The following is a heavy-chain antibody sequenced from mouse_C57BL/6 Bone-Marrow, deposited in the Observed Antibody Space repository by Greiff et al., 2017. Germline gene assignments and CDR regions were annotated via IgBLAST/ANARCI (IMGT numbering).Heavy chain of an antibody. V-gene: IGHV2-2*01. D-gene: IGHD2-4*01. J-gene: IGHJ3*01. CDR2: IWSGGST. Sequence: QVQLQQSGPGLVQPSQSLSITCTVSGFSLTSYGVHWVRQSPGKGLEWLGVIWSGGSTDYNAAFISGLSISKDNSKSQVFFKMNSLQADDTAIYYCAPLDYDDFAYWGQGTLVTVSA. CDR3: APLDYDDFAY. CDR1: GFSLTSYG.